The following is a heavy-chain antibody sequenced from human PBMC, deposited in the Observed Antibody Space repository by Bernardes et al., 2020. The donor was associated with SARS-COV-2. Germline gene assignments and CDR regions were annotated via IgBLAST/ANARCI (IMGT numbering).Heavy chain of an antibody. CDR3: ARVDCYSTNCYDYYYCMDV. V-gene: IGHV1-18*01. Sequence: ASVKVSCKASGYTFNSYGLSWVRQAPGQGLEWMGWTSANNVNIAYPQKFQGRVTMTIDTSTTTGFMELRSLRSDDTAVYYCARVDCYSTNCYDYYYCMDVWGQGTTVTVSS. CDR1: GYTFNSYG. CDR2: TSANNVNI. J-gene: IGHJ6*02. D-gene: IGHD2-2*01.